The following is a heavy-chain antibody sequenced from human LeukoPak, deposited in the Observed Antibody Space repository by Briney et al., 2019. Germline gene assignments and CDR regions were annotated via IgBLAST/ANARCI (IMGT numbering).Heavy chain of an antibody. CDR2: ISHGGGKE. V-gene: IGHV3-30*18. CDR3: AKTLDGFWPQFDF. J-gene: IGHJ4*02. D-gene: IGHD5-24*01. Sequence: GGSLRLSCAASGFPFHDHDMYWVRQIPGKGLEWVALISHGGGKEHHAESVKGRFTISRDNSRNTVYLQMSSLRSDDTAIYYCAKTLDGFWPQFDFWGQGTLLTVSS. CDR1: GFPFHDHD.